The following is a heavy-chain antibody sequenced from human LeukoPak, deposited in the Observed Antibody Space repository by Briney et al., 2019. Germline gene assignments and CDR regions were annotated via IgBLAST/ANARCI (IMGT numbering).Heavy chain of an antibody. Sequence: ASVKVSCKASGYTFTGYYMHWVRQAPGQGLEWMGWINPNSGGTNYAQKFQGRVTMTRDTSISTAYMELSRLRSDDTAVYYCARMNYYGSASYYIGAFDIWGQGTMVTVSS. CDR1: GYTFTGYY. D-gene: IGHD3-10*01. J-gene: IGHJ3*02. V-gene: IGHV1-2*02. CDR2: INPNSGGT. CDR3: ARMNYYGSASYYIGAFDI.